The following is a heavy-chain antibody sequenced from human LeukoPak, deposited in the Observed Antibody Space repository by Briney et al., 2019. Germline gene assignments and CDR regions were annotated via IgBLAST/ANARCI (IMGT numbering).Heavy chain of an antibody. CDR2: TNPNSGNT. CDR3: ARAQTDYYYYYYMDV. CDR1: GYTFTSYD. J-gene: IGHJ6*03. V-gene: IGHV1-8*01. Sequence: ASVKVSCKASGYTFTSYDINWVRQATGQGLEWKGWTNPNSGNTGYAQKFQGRVTMTRNTSISTAYMELSSLRSEDTAVYYCARAQTDYYYYYYMDVWGKGTTVTVSS.